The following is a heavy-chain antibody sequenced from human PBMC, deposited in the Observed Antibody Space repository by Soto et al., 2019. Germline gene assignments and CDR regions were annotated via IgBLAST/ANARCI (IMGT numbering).Heavy chain of an antibody. CDR1: GFTVSSNY. D-gene: IGHD3-3*01. V-gene: IGHV3-53*04. J-gene: IGHJ6*03. CDR3: ARDATNDFWSGPLGSYYMDV. Sequence: PGGSLRLSCAASGFTVSSNYMSWVRQAPGKGLEWVSVMYSGGSTYYADSVKGRFTISRHNSKNTLYLQMNSLRAEDTAVYYCARDATNDFWSGPLGSYYMDVWGKGTTLTVSS. CDR2: MYSGGST.